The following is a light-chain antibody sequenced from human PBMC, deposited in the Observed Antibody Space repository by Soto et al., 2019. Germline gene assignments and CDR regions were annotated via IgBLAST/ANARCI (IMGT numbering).Light chain of an antibody. CDR2: CAS. Sequence: ENVLTQSPGTLSLSPGERATLSCRASQSVIGNYLAWYQQKPGQAPRLLVYCASSRATGIPDRFSGSGSGTDFTRTISTLESEDWAVYDCHQYGASPRQGRSPPPYGGGTKLAIK. V-gene: IGKV3-20*01. CDR1: QSVIGNY. J-gene: IGKJ4*01. CDR3: HQYGASPRQGRSPPP.